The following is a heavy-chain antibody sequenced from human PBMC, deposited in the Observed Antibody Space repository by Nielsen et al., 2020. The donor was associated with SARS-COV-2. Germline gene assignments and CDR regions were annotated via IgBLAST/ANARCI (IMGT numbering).Heavy chain of an antibody. J-gene: IGHJ5*02. CDR3: ARGLPTWVRSSSWFDP. Sequence: SEILSLTCAVYGGSFSGYYWSWIRQPPGKGLEWIGEINHSGSTNYNPSLKSRVTISVDTSKNQFSLKLSSVTAADTAVYYCARGLPTWVRSSSWFDPWGQGTLVTVSS. D-gene: IGHD3-10*01. V-gene: IGHV4-34*01. CDR1: GGSFSGYY. CDR2: INHSGST.